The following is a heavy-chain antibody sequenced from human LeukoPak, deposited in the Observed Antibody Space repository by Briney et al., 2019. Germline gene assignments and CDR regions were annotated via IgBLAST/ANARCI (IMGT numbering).Heavy chain of an antibody. CDR3: ASILRSSSGYYFDY. CDR2: IYSGDTT. CDR1: GFTVSTNY. V-gene: IGHV3-66*01. D-gene: IGHD3-10*01. Sequence: PGGSLRLSCAASGFTVSTNYMSWVRQAPGKGLEWVPVIYSGDTTFYADSVRGKFTISRDNSKNTLYLQMNSRRAEDTAVYYCASILRSSSGYYFDYWGQGTLVTVSS. J-gene: IGHJ4*02.